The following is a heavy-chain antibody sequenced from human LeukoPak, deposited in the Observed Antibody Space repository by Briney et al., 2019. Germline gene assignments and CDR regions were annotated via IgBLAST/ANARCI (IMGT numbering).Heavy chain of an antibody. CDR2: INPNSGGT. J-gene: IGHJ3*02. D-gene: IGHD1-26*01. CDR1: GYAFTNYD. V-gene: IGHV1-2*02. CDR3: ARVGELLRTGAFDI. Sequence: EASVKVSCKASGYAFTNYDINWVRQATGQGLEWMGWINPNSGGTNYAQKFQGRVTMTRDTSISTAYMELSRLRSDDTAVYYCARVGELLRTGAFDIWGQGTMVTVSS.